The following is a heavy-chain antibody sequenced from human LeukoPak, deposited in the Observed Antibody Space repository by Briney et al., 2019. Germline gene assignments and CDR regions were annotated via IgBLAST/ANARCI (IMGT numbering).Heavy chain of an antibody. Sequence: GESLKISCKGSGYSFASSWIGWVRQMPGKGLEWMGIIYPGDSDTRYSPSFQGQVTISADKSISTAYLQWSSLKASDTAMYYCARRDRYYDSSGYLGYWGQGTLVTVSS. CDR2: IYPGDSDT. V-gene: IGHV5-51*03. J-gene: IGHJ4*02. CDR1: GYSFASSW. CDR3: ARRDRYYDSSGYLGY. D-gene: IGHD3-22*01.